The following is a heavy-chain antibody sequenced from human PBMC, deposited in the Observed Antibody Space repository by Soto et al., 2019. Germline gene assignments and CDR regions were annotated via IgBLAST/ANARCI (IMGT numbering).Heavy chain of an antibody. D-gene: IGHD1-7*01. J-gene: IGHJ5*02. V-gene: IGHV3-33*01. Sequence: QVQLVESGGGVVQPGRSLRLSCAASGFTFSSYGMHWVRQAPGKGLEWVAVIWYDGSNKYYADSVKGRFTISRDNSKNTLYLQMNSLRADDTAVYYCARDYTAVTGTLSWGQGTLDTVSS. CDR1: GFTFSSYG. CDR2: IWYDGSNK. CDR3: ARDYTAVTGTLS.